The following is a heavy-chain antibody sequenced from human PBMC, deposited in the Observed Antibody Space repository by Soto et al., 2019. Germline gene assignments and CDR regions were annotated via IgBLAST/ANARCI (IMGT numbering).Heavy chain of an antibody. Sequence: EVQLLESGGGLVQPGGSLRLSCAASGFTFSSYAMSWVRQAPGKGLEWVSAISGGGGSTYYADSVKGRFTISRDNSKNPLYLQLNSLRAEDTAVNYCAKDSPYYGSWSFISPKINWFDPWGQGTLVTVSS. D-gene: IGHD3-10*01. CDR1: GFTFSSYA. CDR3: AKDSPYYGSWSFISPKINWFDP. CDR2: ISGGGGST. J-gene: IGHJ5*02. V-gene: IGHV3-23*01.